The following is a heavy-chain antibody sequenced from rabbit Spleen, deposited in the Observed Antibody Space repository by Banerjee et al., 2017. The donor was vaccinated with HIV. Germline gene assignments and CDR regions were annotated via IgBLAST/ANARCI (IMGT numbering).Heavy chain of an antibody. CDR1: GFTISNYW. V-gene: IGHV1S7*01. D-gene: IGHD1-1*01. CDR3: AREDVGGSISL. J-gene: IGHJ4*01. CDR2: IYPITETT. Sequence: QLEESGGRLVQPGGSLTLSCKAYGFTISNYWMNWVRQAPGKGLEWIGIIYPITETTYYANWVNGRFTISSDNAQNTVDLQMNSLTAADTATYFCAREDVGGSISLWGPGTLVTVS.